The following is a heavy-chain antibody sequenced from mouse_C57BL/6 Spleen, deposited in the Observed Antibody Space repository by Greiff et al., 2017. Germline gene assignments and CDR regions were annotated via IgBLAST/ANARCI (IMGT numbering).Heavy chain of an antibody. V-gene: IGHV1-7*01. Sequence: VQLQQSGAELVKPGASVKLSCKASGYTFTSYWMHWVKQRPGQGLEWIGYINPSSGYTKYNQKFKDKATLTADKSSSTAYMQLSSLTYEESAVYYCARSYSKDAMDYWGQGTSVTVSS. J-gene: IGHJ4*01. D-gene: IGHD2-5*01. CDR1: GYTFTSYW. CDR3: ARSYSKDAMDY. CDR2: INPSSGYT.